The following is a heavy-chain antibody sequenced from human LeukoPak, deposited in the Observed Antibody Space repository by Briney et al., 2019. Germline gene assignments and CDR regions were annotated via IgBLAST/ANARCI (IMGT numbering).Heavy chain of an antibody. CDR1: GGTFSSYA. Sequence: ASVKVSCKASGGTFSSYAISWVRQAPGQGLEWMGGIIPIFGTANYAQKFQGRVTITADKSTSTAYMELSSLRSEDTAVYYCTSRPYYDFWSGSKYYYYYYMDVWGKGTTVTVSS. J-gene: IGHJ6*03. D-gene: IGHD3-3*01. CDR2: IIPIFGTA. V-gene: IGHV1-69*06. CDR3: TSRPYYDFWSGSKYYYYYYMDV.